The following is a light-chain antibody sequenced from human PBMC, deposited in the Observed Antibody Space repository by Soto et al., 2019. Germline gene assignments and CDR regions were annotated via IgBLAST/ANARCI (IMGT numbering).Light chain of an antibody. J-gene: IGKJ4*01. Sequence: IVMTQSPDSLTVSLGRAASINCRSSPCVLYSSNKWTYLGWYQKKPGQPPKLLIYWASTRASGVPDRFSGSGSETDFTLTINSLQAEDVAVYYCQQYYSLPLTFGGGTKVDI. CDR3: QQYYSLPLT. CDR1: PCVLYSSNKWTY. CDR2: WAS. V-gene: IGKV4-1*01.